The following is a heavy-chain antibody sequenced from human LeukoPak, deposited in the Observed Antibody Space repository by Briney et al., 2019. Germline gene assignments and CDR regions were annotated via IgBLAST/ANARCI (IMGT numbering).Heavy chain of an antibody. CDR2: IYTSGST. CDR1: GGSISSYY. D-gene: IGHD4-17*01. Sequence: SETLSLTCTVSGGSISSYYWSWIRQPAGKGLEWIGRIYTSGSTNYNPSLKSRVTMSVDTPKNQFSLKLSSVTAADTAVYYCARTTVTTWYNWFDPWGQGTLVTVSS. J-gene: IGHJ5*02. CDR3: ARTTVTTWYNWFDP. V-gene: IGHV4-4*07.